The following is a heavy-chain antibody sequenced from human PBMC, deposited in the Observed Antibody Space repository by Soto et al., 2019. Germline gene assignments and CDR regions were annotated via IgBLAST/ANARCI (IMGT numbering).Heavy chain of an antibody. CDR1: GGSISSSSYY. CDR3: AREKIRGYDILTGYSRSNWFDP. V-gene: IGHV4-39*02. J-gene: IGHJ5*02. D-gene: IGHD3-9*01. CDR2: IYYSGST. Sequence: PSETLSLTCTVSGGSISSSSYYWGWIRQPPGKGLEWIGSIYYSGSTYYNPSLKSRVTISVDTSKNQFSLKLSSVTAADTAVYYCAREKIRGYDILTGYSRSNWFDPWGQGTLVTVSS.